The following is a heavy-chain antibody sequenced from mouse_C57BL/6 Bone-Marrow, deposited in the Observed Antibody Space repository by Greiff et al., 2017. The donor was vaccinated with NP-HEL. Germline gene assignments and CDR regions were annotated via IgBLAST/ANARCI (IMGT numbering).Heavy chain of an antibody. Sequence: EVKLQESGGGLVKPGGSLKLSCAASGFTFSSYAMSWVRQTPEKRLEWVATISDGGSYTYYPDNVKGRFTISRDNAKNNLYLQMSHLKSEDTAMYYCARVELLRFAYWGQGTLVTVSA. CDR3: ARVELLRFAY. V-gene: IGHV5-4*03. D-gene: IGHD1-3*01. J-gene: IGHJ3*01. CDR1: GFTFSSYA. CDR2: ISDGGSYT.